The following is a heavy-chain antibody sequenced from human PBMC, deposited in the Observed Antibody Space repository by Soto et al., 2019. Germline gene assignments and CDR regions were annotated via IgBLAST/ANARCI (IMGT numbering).Heavy chain of an antibody. CDR1: GGSFSGYY. Sequence: NPSETLSLTCAVYGGSFSGYYCSWIRQPPGKGLEWIGEINHSGSTNYNPSLKSRVTISVDTSKNQFSLKLSSVTAADTAVYYCARGRRITMIVVVITTYFDYWGQGTLVTVSS. CDR2: INHSGST. CDR3: ARGRRITMIVVVITTYFDY. J-gene: IGHJ4*02. D-gene: IGHD3-22*01. V-gene: IGHV4-34*01.